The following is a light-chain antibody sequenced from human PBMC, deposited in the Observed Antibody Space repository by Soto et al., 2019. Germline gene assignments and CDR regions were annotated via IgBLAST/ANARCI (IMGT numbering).Light chain of an antibody. V-gene: IGKV1-39*01. CDR3: QQSYSTPKT. CDR1: QSISSY. Sequence: GDRVTITCRASQSISSYLNWYQQKPGKAPKLLIYAASSLQSGVPSRFSGSGSGTDFTLTISSLQPEDFATYYCQQSYSTPKTFGQGTKVEIK. CDR2: AAS. J-gene: IGKJ1*01.